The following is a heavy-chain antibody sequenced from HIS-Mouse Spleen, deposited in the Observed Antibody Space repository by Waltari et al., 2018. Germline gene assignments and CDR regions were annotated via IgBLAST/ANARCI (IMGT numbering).Heavy chain of an antibody. Sequence: QLQLQESGPGLVKPSETLSLPCTVAGGSLSSSRYSWAWIRQPPGKGLEWIGSIYYSGSTYYNPSLKSRVTISVDTSKNQFSLKLSSVTAADTAVYYCAREIPYSSSWYDWYFDLWGRGTLVTVSS. CDR2: IYYSGST. J-gene: IGHJ2*01. CDR3: AREIPYSSSWYDWYFDL. V-gene: IGHV4-39*07. CDR1: GGSLSSSRYS. D-gene: IGHD6-13*01.